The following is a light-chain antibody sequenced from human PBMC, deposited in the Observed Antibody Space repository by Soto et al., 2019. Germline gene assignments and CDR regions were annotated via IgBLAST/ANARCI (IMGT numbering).Light chain of an antibody. CDR1: SSDVGGYNY. Sequence: QSVWTQPASVSGSPGQSITISCTGTSSDVGGYNYVSWYQQHPGKAPKLMIYAVTDRPSGVSSRFSGSKSGNTASLTISGLQAEDEADYYCSSYTSSSTLFGTGTKVTVL. CDR2: AVT. V-gene: IGLV2-14*01. CDR3: SSYTSSSTL. J-gene: IGLJ1*01.